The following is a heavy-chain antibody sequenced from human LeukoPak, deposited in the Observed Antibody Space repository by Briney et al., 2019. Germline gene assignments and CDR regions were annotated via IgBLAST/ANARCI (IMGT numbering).Heavy chain of an antibody. D-gene: IGHD3-10*01. V-gene: IGHV3-23*01. CDR2: ISGCGGST. Sequence: GGSLRLSCAASGFTFSSYAMSWVRQAPGKGLEWVSAISGCGGSTYYADSVKGRFTISRDNSKNTLYLQMNSLRAEDTAVYYCAKRMVRGVIIRGYFDYWGQGTLVTVSS. CDR1: GFTFSSYA. CDR3: AKRMVRGVIIRGYFDY. J-gene: IGHJ4*02.